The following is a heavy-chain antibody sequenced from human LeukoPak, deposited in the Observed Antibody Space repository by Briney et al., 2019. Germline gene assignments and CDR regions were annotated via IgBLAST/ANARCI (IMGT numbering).Heavy chain of an antibody. CDR3: ARGPPSQRYYYDSSGYYLNY. CDR1: GYTFTSYD. D-gene: IGHD3-22*01. J-gene: IGHJ4*02. CDR2: MNPNSGNT. Sequence: ASVKVSCKASGYTFTSYDINWVRQATGQGLEWMGWMNPNSGNTGYAQKLQGRVTITRNTSISTAYMGLSSLRSEDTAVYYCARGPPSQRYYYDSSGYYLNYWGQGTLVTVSS. V-gene: IGHV1-8*03.